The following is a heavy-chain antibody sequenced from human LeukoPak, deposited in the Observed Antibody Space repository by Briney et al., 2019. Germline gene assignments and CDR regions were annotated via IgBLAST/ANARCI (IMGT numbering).Heavy chain of an antibody. CDR3: AKVGGSWSDNY. Sequence: PGGSLRLSCAASGFTFSSYAMNWVRQAPGKGLEWVSGISSSGGSTYYADSVKGRFTISRDNSKNTLYLQMNSLRADDTAVYYCAKVGGSWSDNYWGQGTLVTVSS. V-gene: IGHV3-23*01. D-gene: IGHD6-13*01. CDR1: GFTFSSYA. CDR2: ISSSGGST. J-gene: IGHJ4*02.